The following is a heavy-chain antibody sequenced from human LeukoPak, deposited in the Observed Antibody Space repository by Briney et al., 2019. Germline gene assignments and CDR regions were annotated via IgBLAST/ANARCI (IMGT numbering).Heavy chain of an antibody. D-gene: IGHD1-1*01. Sequence: SETLSLTCTVSGYSISSGYYWGWIRQPPGKGLEWIGSIYYSGSTYHNPSLKSRVTISVDTSKNQFSLKLSSVTAADTAVYYCAITTGPQLYNWFDPWGQGTLVTVSS. CDR2: IYYSGST. J-gene: IGHJ5*02. V-gene: IGHV4-38-2*02. CDR3: AITTGPQLYNWFDP. CDR1: GYSISSGYY.